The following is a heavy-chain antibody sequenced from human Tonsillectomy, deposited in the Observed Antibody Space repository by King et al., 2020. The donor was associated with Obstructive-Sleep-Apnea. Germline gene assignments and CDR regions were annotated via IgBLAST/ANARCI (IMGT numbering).Heavy chain of an antibody. CDR1: GGSISSYY. Sequence: QVQLQESGPGLVKPSETLSLTCTVSGGSISSYYWSWIRQPPGKGLEWIGYMYYSGSTNYNPSLKSRVTISVDTSKNQFSLRLTSVTAADTAVYYCARQGELYGYATSPFDIGGQGTVVTVSS. D-gene: IGHD3-10*01. J-gene: IGHJ3*02. CDR3: ARQGELYGYATSPFDI. V-gene: IGHV4-59*08. CDR2: MYYSGST.